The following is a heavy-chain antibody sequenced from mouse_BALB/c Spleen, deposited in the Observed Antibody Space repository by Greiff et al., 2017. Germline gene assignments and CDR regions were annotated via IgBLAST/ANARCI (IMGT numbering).Heavy chain of an antibody. CDR1: GFTFSSFG. J-gene: IGHJ1*01. CDR3: ARQPNWDWYFDV. CDR2: ISSGSSTI. D-gene: IGHD4-1*01. V-gene: IGHV5-17*02. Sequence: EVQLVESGGGLVQPGGSRKLSCAASGFTFSSFGMHWVRQAPEKGLEWVAYISSGSSTIYYADTVKGRFTISRDHPKNTLFLQMTSLRSEDTAMYYCARQPNWDWYFDVWGAGTTVTVSS.